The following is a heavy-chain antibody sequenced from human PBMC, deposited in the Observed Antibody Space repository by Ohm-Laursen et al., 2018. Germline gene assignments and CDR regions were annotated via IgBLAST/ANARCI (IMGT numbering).Heavy chain of an antibody. D-gene: IGHD3-22*01. V-gene: IGHV3-11*01. CDR1: GFTFDDYA. CDR3: ARVSSGRLNY. CDR2: ISSSGSTI. Sequence: SLRLSCAASGFTFDDYAMHWVRQAPGKGLEWVSAISSSGSTIYYADSVKGRFTISRDNAKNSLYLQMNSLRAEDTAVYYCARVSSGRLNYWGQGTLVTVSS. J-gene: IGHJ4*02.